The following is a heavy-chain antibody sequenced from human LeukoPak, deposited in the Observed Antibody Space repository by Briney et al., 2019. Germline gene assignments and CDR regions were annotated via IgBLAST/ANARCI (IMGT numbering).Heavy chain of an antibody. CDR2: IRSKAYGGTT. V-gene: IGHV3-49*04. CDR3: TSTMVRGVIRAFDY. D-gene: IGHD3-10*01. CDR1: GFTFGDYA. J-gene: IGHJ4*02. Sequence: QPGGSLRLSCTASGFTFGDYAMSWVRQAPGKGLEWVGFIRSKAYGGTTEYAASVKGRFTISRDDSKSIAYLQMNSLKTEDTAVYYCTSTMVRGVIRAFDYWGQGTLVTVSS.